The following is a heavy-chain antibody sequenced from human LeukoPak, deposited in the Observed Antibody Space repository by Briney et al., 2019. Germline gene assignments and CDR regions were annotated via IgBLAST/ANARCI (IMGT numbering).Heavy chain of an antibody. Sequence: GGSLRLSCAASGFTFSSYWMHWVRQAPGKGLVWVSRINSDGSSTSYADSVKGRFTISRGNAKNTLYLQMNSLRAEDTAVYYCASLLLWFGETGDYWGQGTLVTVSS. D-gene: IGHD3-10*01. V-gene: IGHV3-74*01. CDR3: ASLLLWFGETGDY. J-gene: IGHJ4*02. CDR1: GFTFSSYW. CDR2: INSDGSST.